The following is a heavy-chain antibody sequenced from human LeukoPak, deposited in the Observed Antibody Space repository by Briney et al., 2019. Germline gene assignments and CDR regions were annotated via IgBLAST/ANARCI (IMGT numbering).Heavy chain of an antibody. D-gene: IGHD4-23*01. CDR3: ARGADTVVTTFDY. CDR1: GGTFSSYA. Sequence: SVKVSCKASGGTFSSYAISWVRQAPGQGLEWMRRIIPILGIANYAQKFQGRVTITADKSTSTAYMELSSLRSEDTAVYYCARGADTVVTTFDYWGQGTLVTVSS. J-gene: IGHJ4*02. CDR2: IIPILGIA. V-gene: IGHV1-69*04.